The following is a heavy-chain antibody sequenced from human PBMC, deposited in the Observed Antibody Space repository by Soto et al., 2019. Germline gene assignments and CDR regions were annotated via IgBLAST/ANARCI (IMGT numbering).Heavy chain of an antibody. CDR2: IIPMFGTA. D-gene: IGHD5-18*01. V-gene: IGHV1-69*05. J-gene: IGHJ4*02. CDR3: ASGIQLWLRRINNGYSG. Sequence: QVQLVQSGAEVKKPESSVKVSCKAPGGTFSTYAISWVRQAPGQGLEWMGGIIPMFGTANYAQRFQDRVTXNXYESTTTVYMELSSLRSEDTAVYFCASGIQLWLRRINNGYSGWGQGTLVTVSS. CDR1: GGTFSTYA.